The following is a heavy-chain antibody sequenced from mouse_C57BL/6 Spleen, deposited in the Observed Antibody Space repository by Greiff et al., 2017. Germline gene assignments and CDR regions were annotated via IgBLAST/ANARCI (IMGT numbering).Heavy chain of an antibody. D-gene: IGHD1-3*01. V-gene: IGHV5-17*01. J-gene: IGHJ2*01. CDR3: ARKVCSAFDY. Sequence: DVHLVESGGGLVKPGGSLKLSCAASGFTFSDYGMHWVRQTPEKGLEWVAYISGGSSNIYYPDKVKGRFTISRDNAKNTLYLQMNRLRSEDTAMYYCARKVCSAFDYWGQGTTLTVSS. CDR1: GFTFSDYG. CDR2: ISGGSSNI.